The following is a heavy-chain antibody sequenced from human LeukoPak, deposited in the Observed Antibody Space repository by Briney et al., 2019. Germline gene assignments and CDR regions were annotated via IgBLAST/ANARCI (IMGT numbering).Heavy chain of an antibody. CDR3: ARGISNYDHYFDY. Sequence: PSETLSLTCAVYGGSFSGYYWSWIRQPPGKGLEWIGEINHSGSTNYNPSLKSRVTISVDTSKNQFSLKLSSVTAADTAVYYCARGISNYDHYFDYWGQGTLVTVSS. CDR2: INHSGST. D-gene: IGHD4-11*01. CDR1: GGSFSGYY. V-gene: IGHV4-34*01. J-gene: IGHJ4*02.